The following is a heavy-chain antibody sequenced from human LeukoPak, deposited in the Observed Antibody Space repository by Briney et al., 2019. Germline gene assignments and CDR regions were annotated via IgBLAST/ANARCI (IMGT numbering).Heavy chain of an antibody. J-gene: IGHJ4*02. CDR3: AKPITMWELLASSGFDY. Sequence: HPGGSLRLSCAASGYTFSSYGIHWVRQAPGKGLEWVAVISYDGSNKYYADSVKGRFTISRDNSKNTLYLQMNSLRAEDTAVYYCAKPITMWELLASSGFDYWGQGTLVTVSS. CDR2: ISYDGSNK. CDR1: GYTFSSYG. V-gene: IGHV3-30*18. D-gene: IGHD1-26*01.